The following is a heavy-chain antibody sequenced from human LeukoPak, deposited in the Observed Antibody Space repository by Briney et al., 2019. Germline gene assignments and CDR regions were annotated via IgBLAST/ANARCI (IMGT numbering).Heavy chain of an antibody. Sequence: ASVNVPCKVSGYTLTELSMHWVRQAPGKGLEWMGGFDPEDGETIYAQKFQGRVTMTEDTSTDTAYMELSSLRSEDTAVYYCATGGGNYGMDVWGQGTTVTVSS. V-gene: IGHV1-24*01. CDR1: GYTLTELS. CDR2: FDPEDGET. D-gene: IGHD3-10*01. CDR3: ATGGGNYGMDV. J-gene: IGHJ6*02.